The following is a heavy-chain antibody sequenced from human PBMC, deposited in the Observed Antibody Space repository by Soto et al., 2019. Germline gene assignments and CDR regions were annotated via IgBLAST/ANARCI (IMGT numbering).Heavy chain of an antibody. CDR3: ARRFSSGWYADY. CDR2: IWYDGSNE. CDR1: RFTFSGYG. D-gene: IGHD6-19*01. V-gene: IGHV3-33*01. Sequence: QVQLVESGGGVVQPGRSLRLSCAASRFTFSGYGMHWVRQAPGKGLEWVAVIWYDGSNENYADTVKGRFTISRDNSKNTLYLQMNSLRDEDTAVYYCARRFSSGWYADYWGQGTLVTVSS. J-gene: IGHJ4*02.